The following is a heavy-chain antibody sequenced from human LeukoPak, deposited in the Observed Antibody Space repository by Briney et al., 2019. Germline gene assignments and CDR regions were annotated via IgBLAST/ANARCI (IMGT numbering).Heavy chain of an antibody. CDR2: IRYDGSNK. V-gene: IGHV3-30*02. D-gene: IGHD3-22*01. J-gene: IGHJ6*03. Sequence: PGGSLRLSCAASGFTFSSYGMHWVRQAPGKGLEWVAFIRYDGSNKYYADSVKGRFTISRDNSKNTLYLQMNSLRAEDTAVYYCAKGPHYYDSSGYRFYMDVWGKGTTVTISS. CDR3: AKGPHYYDSSGYRFYMDV. CDR1: GFTFSSYG.